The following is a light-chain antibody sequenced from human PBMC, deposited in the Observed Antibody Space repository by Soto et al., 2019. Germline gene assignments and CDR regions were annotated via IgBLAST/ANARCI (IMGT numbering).Light chain of an antibody. J-gene: IGKJ1*01. CDR2: GAS. CDR1: QSVSSSY. V-gene: IGKV3-20*01. CDR3: QQYHNSLT. Sequence: EIVLTQSPGTLSFSPGERATLSCRASQSVSSSYLAWYQQKPGQAPRLLIYGASSRATGIPDRFSGSGSGTDFTLTISRLEPEDFAVYYCQQYHNSLTFGQGTKVDIK.